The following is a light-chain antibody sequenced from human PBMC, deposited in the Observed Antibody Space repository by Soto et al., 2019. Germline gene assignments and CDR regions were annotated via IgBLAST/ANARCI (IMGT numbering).Light chain of an antibody. V-gene: IGKV3-20*01. Sequence: EIVLTQSPGTLSLSPGERATLSCRASQSVSSSYLAWYQQKPGQAPRLLIYGASSRATGIPYRFSGSGSGTDFTLTISRLEPEDVAVYYCQQYGSSPFTFGGGTKVEIK. CDR2: GAS. CDR3: QQYGSSPFT. J-gene: IGKJ4*01. CDR1: QSVSSSY.